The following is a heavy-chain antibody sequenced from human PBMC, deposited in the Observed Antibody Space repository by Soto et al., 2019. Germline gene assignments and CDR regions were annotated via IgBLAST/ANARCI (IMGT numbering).Heavy chain of an antibody. V-gene: IGHV3-30*19. J-gene: IGHJ3*02. CDR1: GFTFSSYG. Sequence: PGGSLRLSCAASGFTFSSYGMHWVRQAPGKGLDWVAVISYDGSNDDESNKYYADSAQGRFTISRDKSKNTLYLQMNSLIAEDKVTYYCARTNGEGGVDIWGRGTLVTVSS. CDR3: ARTNGEGGVDI. CDR2: ISYDGSNDDESNK. D-gene: IGHD3-10*01.